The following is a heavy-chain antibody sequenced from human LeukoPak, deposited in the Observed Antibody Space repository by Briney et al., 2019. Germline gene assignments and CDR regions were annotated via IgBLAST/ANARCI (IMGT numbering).Heavy chain of an antibody. CDR3: ARDGNWGASDI. Sequence: PGGSLRLSCAASGFTFSSYGMHWVRQAPGKGLEWVAVIWYDGSNKYYADSVKGRFTISRDNSKNTLYLQMNSLGAEDTAVYYCARDGNWGASDIWGQGTMVTVSS. CDR1: GFTFSSYG. CDR2: IWYDGSNK. J-gene: IGHJ3*02. D-gene: IGHD7-27*01. V-gene: IGHV3-33*01.